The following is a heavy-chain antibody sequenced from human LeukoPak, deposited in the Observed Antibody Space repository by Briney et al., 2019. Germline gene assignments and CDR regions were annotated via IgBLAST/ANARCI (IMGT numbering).Heavy chain of an antibody. CDR2: IIPILGKA. J-gene: IGHJ4*02. V-gene: IGHV1-69*05. Sequence: SVTVSCQASGGTFSSYAISWVRQAPGHGLEWMGRIIPILGKANYTQKFQGRVTITTDESTSTAYMELSSLRSEETAVYYCAREMNPGGFYYDSSGFDYWGQRTLVTVSS. CDR3: AREMNPGGFYYDSSGFDY. CDR1: GGTFSSYA. D-gene: IGHD3-22*01.